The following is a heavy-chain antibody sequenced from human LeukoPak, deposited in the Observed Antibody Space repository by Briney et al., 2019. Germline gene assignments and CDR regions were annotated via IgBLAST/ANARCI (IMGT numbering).Heavy chain of an antibody. J-gene: IGHJ4*02. V-gene: IGHV4-59*01. Sequence: AETLSLTCTVSGGSISTYYWSWIRQPPGKGLEWIGYIYHSGSTNYNPSLKSRITISVDTSQNQFSLKLSSVTAADTAVYYCARDGYSGSDALWGQGTLVTVSS. CDR3: ARDGYSGSDAL. D-gene: IGHD5-12*01. CDR1: GGSISTYY. CDR2: IYHSGST.